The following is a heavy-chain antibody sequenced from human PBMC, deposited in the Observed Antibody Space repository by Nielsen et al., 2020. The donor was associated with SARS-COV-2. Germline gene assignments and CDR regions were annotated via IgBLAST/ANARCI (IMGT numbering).Heavy chain of an antibody. V-gene: IGHV3-20*01. J-gene: IGHJ6*03. D-gene: IGHD6-13*01. Sequence: GGSLRLSCAASGFTFDDYGMSWVRQAPGKGLEWVSGINWNGGSTGYADSVKGRFTISRDNAKNSLYLQMNSLRAEDTALYHCARVAEALTYYYYMDVWGKGTTVTVSS. CDR2: INWNGGST. CDR1: GFTFDDYG. CDR3: ARVAEALTYYYYMDV.